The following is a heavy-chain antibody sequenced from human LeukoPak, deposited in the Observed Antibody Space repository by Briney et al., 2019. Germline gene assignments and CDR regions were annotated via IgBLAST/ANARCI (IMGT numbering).Heavy chain of an antibody. D-gene: IGHD6-13*01. CDR2: INPNSGVT. V-gene: IGHV1-2*02. J-gene: IGHJ3*02. CDR3: ARDSRIAATGVNAFDI. CDR1: GYTLTDHY. Sequence: ASVKVSCKASGYTLTDHYMHWVRQAPGQGLEWMGWINPNSGVTNYAQKFQGRVTMTRDTSISTAYMELSSLRSDDTAVYYCARDSRIAATGVNAFDIWGQGTMVTVSS.